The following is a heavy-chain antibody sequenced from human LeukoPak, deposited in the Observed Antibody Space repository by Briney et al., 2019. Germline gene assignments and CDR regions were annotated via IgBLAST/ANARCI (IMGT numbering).Heavy chain of an antibody. D-gene: IGHD3-22*01. J-gene: IGHJ4*02. CDR1: GFTFSSYS. CDR3: ARDPTYYYDSSGYTPGDY. V-gene: IGHV3-21*01. Sequence: GGSLRLSCAASGFTFSSYSMNWVRQAPGKGLEWVSSISSSSSYIYYADSVKGRFTISRDNAKNSLYLQMNSLRAEDTAVYYCARDPTYYYDSSGYTPGDYWGQGTLVTVSS. CDR2: ISSSSSYI.